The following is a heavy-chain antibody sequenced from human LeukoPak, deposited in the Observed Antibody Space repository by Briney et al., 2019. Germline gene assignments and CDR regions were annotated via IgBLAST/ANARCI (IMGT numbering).Heavy chain of an antibody. J-gene: IGHJ4*02. Sequence: GGSLRLSCAASGFTFSGYEMNWVRQAPGQGLEWVSYVSSSGGTIYFADSVKGRFTFSRDNAKNSLYLQMNSLRAEDTAVYYCARGTGPYDILTGSGEPNYFDYWGQGTLVTVSS. CDR3: ARGTGPYDILTGSGEPNYFDY. CDR2: VSSSGGTI. V-gene: IGHV3-48*03. CDR1: GFTFSGYE. D-gene: IGHD3-9*01.